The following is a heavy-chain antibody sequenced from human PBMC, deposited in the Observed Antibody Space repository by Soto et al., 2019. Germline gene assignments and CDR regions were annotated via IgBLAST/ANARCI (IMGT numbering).Heavy chain of an antibody. CDR2: ISAYNGNT. V-gene: IGHV1-18*01. J-gene: IGHJ4*02. CDR3: ARVAVAGKQTGDFDY. CDR1: GYTFTSYG. Sequence: ASVKVSCKASGYTFTSYGISWVRQAPGQGLEWMGWISAYNGNTNYVQKLQGRVTMTTDTSTSTAYMELRSLRSDDTAVYYCARVAVAGKQTGDFDYWGQGTLVTVSS. D-gene: IGHD6-19*01.